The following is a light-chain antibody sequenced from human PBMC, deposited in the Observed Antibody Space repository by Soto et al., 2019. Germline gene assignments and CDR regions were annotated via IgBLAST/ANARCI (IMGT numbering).Light chain of an antibody. Sequence: DIQMTQSPSTLSASVGDRVTITCRASQSISSWLAWYQQKPGKAPKLLTYDASSLKSGVPSRFSGSGSGTEFTLTISSLQPDDFATYYCQQYNSYSWTFGQGTKVDIK. CDR2: DAS. CDR1: QSISSW. J-gene: IGKJ1*01. V-gene: IGKV1-5*01. CDR3: QQYNSYSWT.